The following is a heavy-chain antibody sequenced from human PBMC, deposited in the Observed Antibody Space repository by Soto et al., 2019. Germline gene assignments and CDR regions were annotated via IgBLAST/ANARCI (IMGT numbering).Heavy chain of an antibody. CDR3: AKNARDGYCSSTSCYYDY. CDR2: ISGSGGST. CDR1: GFTFSSYA. Sequence: GGSLRLSCAASGFTFSSYAMSWVRQAPGKGLEWVSAISGSGGSTYYADSVKSRFTISRDNSKNTLYLQMNSLRAEDTAVYYCAKNARDGYCSSTSCYYDYWGQGTLVTVSS. D-gene: IGHD2-2*03. J-gene: IGHJ4*02. V-gene: IGHV3-23*01.